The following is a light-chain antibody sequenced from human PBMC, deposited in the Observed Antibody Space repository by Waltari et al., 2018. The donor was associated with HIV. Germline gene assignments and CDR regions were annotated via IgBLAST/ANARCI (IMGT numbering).Light chain of an antibody. CDR3: SSYSTTTTYVV. CDR2: YVN. Sequence: QSALAQPASVSGSLGQSVAISCSRSTSDIAGYFPYFDSYQQPHSNPPKLLDYYVNKRPSGVSDRFSGFRSGNMASLTISGLQTDDESIYFCSSYSTTTTYVVFGGGTKVTVL. V-gene: IGLV2-14*03. J-gene: IGLJ2*01. CDR1: TSDIAGYFPY.